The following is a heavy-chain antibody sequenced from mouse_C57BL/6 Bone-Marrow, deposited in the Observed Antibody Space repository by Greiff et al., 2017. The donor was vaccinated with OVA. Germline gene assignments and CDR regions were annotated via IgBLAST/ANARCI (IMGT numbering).Heavy chain of an antibody. D-gene: IGHD1-1*01. Sequence: QVQLQQSGAELVRPGTSVKMSCKASGYTFTNYWIGWAKQRPGHGLEWIGDIYPGGGYTNYNEKFKGKATLTADKSSSTAYMQFSSLTSEDSAIYYCARHYYGSSSWFAYWGQGTLVTVSA. V-gene: IGHV1-63*01. CDR3: ARHYYGSSSWFAY. CDR1: GYTFTNYW. CDR2: IYPGGGYT. J-gene: IGHJ3*01.